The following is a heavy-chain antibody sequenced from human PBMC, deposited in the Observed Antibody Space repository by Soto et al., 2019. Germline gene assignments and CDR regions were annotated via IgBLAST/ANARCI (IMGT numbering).Heavy chain of an antibody. CDR3: ARDQHCSEGSCVVWAFDI. J-gene: IGHJ3*02. Sequence: HPGGSLRLSCAASGFSFSSYSMNWVRQAPGKGLEWASYISSSGGTIYYADSVKGRFTISRDNAKKSLYLQLNSLRAEDTAVYYCARDQHCSEGSCVVWAFDIWGQGTMVTVSS. V-gene: IGHV3-48*01. CDR2: ISSSGGTI. D-gene: IGHD2-15*01. CDR1: GFSFSSYS.